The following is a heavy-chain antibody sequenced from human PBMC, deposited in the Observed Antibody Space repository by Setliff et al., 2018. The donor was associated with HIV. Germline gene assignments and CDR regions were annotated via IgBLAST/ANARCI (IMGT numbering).Heavy chain of an antibody. V-gene: IGHV4-34*01. CDR1: GGSFSGYY. Sequence: SETLSLTCAVYGGSFSGYYWSWIRQPPGKGLEWIGEINHSGSTNYNPSLKSRVTISADPSKNQFSLKLTSVTAADTAVYYCGRLSETAMASFDSWGQGTLVTVSS. J-gene: IGHJ4*02. D-gene: IGHD5-18*01. CDR3: GRLSETAMASFDS. CDR2: INHSGST.